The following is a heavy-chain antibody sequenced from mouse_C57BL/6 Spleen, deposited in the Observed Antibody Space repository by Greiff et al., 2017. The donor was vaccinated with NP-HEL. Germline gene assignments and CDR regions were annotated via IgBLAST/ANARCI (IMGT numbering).Heavy chain of an antibody. CDR2: IDPSDSYT. V-gene: IGHV1-50*01. CDR3: AHWVVATHYYFDY. J-gene: IGHJ2*01. D-gene: IGHD1-1*01. CDR1: GYTFTSYW. Sequence: VQLQQSGAELVKPGASVKLSCKASGYTFTSYWMQWVKQRPGQGLEWIGEIDPSDSYTNYNQKFKGKATLTVDTSSSTAYMQLSSLTSEDSAVYYCAHWVVATHYYFDYWGQGTTLTVSS.